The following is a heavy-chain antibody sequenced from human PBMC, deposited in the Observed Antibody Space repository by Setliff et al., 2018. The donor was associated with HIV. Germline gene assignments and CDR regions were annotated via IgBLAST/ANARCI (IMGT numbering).Heavy chain of an antibody. CDR1: GFTFSNYW. CDR3: ATEPKVALFYY. D-gene: IGHD5-12*01. J-gene: IGHJ4*02. CDR2: IKRDGSEK. V-gene: IGHV3-7*01. Sequence: GGSLRLSCAASGFTFSNYWMSWVRQAPGKGLEWVANIKRDGSEKDYVDSLKGRFTISRDNAKNSLYLQIDSLEVDDTAVYYCATEPKVALFYYWGQGALVTVSS.